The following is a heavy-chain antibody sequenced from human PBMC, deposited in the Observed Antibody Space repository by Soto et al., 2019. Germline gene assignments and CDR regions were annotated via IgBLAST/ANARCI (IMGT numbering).Heavy chain of an antibody. Sequence: QVQLVQSGAEVKKPGSSVKVSCKASGGTFSSYAISWVRQAPGQGLEWLGGIIPIFGTANYAQKFQGRVTITADNSTSTAYMELSSRRSEDTAVYYCAGDPGYSYGYGGVGGNWFDPWGQGTLVTVSS. V-gene: IGHV1-69*06. J-gene: IGHJ5*02. CDR2: IIPIFGTA. CDR3: AGDPGYSYGYGGVGGNWFDP. D-gene: IGHD5-18*01. CDR1: GGTFSSYA.